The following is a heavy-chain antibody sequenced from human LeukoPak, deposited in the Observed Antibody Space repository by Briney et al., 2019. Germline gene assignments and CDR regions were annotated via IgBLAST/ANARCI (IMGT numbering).Heavy chain of an antibody. Sequence: GGSLKLSCAASGFTVSGNYMSWVRQAPGKGLEWVSLLYSGGSTYYADSVKGRFSISRDNSKNTLYLQMNSLRAEDTAVYYCASRDKGYYYGMDVWGQGTTVTVSS. CDR1: GFTVSGNY. CDR2: LYSGGST. V-gene: IGHV3-66*01. D-gene: IGHD5-24*01. CDR3: ASRDKGYYYGMDV. J-gene: IGHJ6*02.